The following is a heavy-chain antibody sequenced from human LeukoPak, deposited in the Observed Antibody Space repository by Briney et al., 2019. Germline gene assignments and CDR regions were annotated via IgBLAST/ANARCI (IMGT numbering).Heavy chain of an antibody. CDR3: AREGVGRRAFDI. V-gene: IGHV4-39*07. Sequence: PSETLSLTCTVSGGSISGSSYYWGWIRQPPGKGLEWIGSIYYSGSTYYNPSLKSRVTISVDTSKNQFSLKLSSVTAADTAVYYCAREGVGRRAFDIWGQGTMVTVSS. D-gene: IGHD2-15*01. CDR1: GGSISGSSYY. J-gene: IGHJ3*02. CDR2: IYYSGST.